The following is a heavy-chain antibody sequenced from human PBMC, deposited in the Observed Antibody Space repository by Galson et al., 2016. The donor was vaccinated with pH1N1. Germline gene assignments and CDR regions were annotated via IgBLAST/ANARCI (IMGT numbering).Heavy chain of an antibody. V-gene: IGHV1-2*02. CDR3: ATGSGNSWFDP. CDR2: IRPNRGDT. J-gene: IGHJ5*02. Sequence: SVKDSCQSSGYSFIVHYLHWVRQAPGHGLAWMGWIRPNRGDTKYAQNFQGRVTVTRDTPIHTAYMELSRLTSNDPAVYYCATGSGNSWFDPWGQGTLVTASS. CDR1: GYSFIVHY. D-gene: IGHD3-10*01.